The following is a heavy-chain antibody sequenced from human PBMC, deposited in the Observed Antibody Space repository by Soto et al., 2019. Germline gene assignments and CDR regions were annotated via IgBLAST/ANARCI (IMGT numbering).Heavy chain of an antibody. D-gene: IGHD1-1*01. CDR3: ARQGIGVYTAYFDF. CDR2: VYYSGGT. J-gene: IGHJ4*02. V-gene: IGHV4-59*08. Sequence: SETLSLTCAVSGVSISSYYWSWIRQPPGKGLEWIGNVYYSGGTRYNPSLKSRLTISLDPSNSHFSLRLASVSAADTAVYYCARQGIGVYTAYFDFCGQVRRVT. CDR1: GVSISSYY.